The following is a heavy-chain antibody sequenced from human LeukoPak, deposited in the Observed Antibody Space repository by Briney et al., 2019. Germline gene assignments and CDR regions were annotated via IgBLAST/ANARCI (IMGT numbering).Heavy chain of an antibody. J-gene: IGHJ4*02. Sequence: PGGSLRLSCAASGFTFSSYAMSWVRQAPGKGLEWVSAISGSGGSTYYADSVKGRFTISRDNSKNTLYLQMNSVRAEDTAVYYCAKDSPPYGSGSPLDYWGQGTLVTVSS. D-gene: IGHD3-10*01. CDR1: GFTFSSYA. CDR3: AKDSPPYGSGSPLDY. V-gene: IGHV3-23*01. CDR2: ISGSGGST.